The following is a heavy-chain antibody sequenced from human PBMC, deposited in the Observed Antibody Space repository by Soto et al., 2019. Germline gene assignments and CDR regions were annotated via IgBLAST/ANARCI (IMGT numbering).Heavy chain of an antibody. J-gene: IGHJ6*03. CDR3: ARDKYYGSGSYWIYYYYYMDV. CDR1: GFTFSSYW. V-gene: IGHV3-7*01. Sequence: EVQLVESGGGLVQPGGSLRLSCAASGFTFSSYWMSWVRQAPGKGLEWVANIKQDGSEKYYVDSVKGRFTISRDNAQNSLYLQMNSLRAEDTAVYYCARDKYYGSGSYWIYYYYYMDVWGKGTTVTVSS. CDR2: IKQDGSEK. D-gene: IGHD3-10*01.